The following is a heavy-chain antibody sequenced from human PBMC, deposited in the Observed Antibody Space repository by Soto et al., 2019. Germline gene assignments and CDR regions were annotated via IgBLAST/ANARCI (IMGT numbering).Heavy chain of an antibody. CDR2: IYSGGAT. CDR1: GFSVSTSH. V-gene: IGHV3-53*01. CDR3: VRVGPYDSGSYMLRYNWLDP. Sequence: EVQLVDSGGGLIQPGGSLRLSCAAAGFSVSTSHMNWVRQTPGKGLEWVSVIYSGGATYYAASVKGRFTISRDKSKNTVYLQMNSLRAEDTAVYYCVRVGPYDSGSYMLRYNWLDPWGQGTLVTVSS. J-gene: IGHJ5*02. D-gene: IGHD3-10*01.